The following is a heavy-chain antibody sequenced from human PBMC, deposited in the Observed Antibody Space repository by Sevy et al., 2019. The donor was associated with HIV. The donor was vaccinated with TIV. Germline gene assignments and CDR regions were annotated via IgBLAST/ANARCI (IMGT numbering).Heavy chain of an antibody. V-gene: IGHV4-59*13. Sequence: SQTLSLTCTVSGVSISSFYWSWIRQPPGKGLEWIGNIYYSGSTNYNPSLKSRVTISVDTSKNQFSLKLSSVTAADTAVYYCARRYFYDSRGFTVFDYWGQGTLVTVSS. CDR2: IYYSGST. J-gene: IGHJ4*02. CDR3: ARRYFYDSRGFTVFDY. CDR1: GVSISSFY. D-gene: IGHD3-22*01.